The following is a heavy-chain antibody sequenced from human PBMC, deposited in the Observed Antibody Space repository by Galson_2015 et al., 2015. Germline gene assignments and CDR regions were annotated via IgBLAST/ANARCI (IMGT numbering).Heavy chain of an antibody. D-gene: IGHD2-15*01. CDR1: GFTVSSNY. CDR2: IYTGGST. CDR3: ARDLGYCSGGSCYRGVN. J-gene: IGHJ4*02. V-gene: IGHV3-53*01. Sequence: SLRLSCAASGFTVSSNYMSWVRQAPGKGLEWVSAIYTGGSTYYADSVKGRFTISRDNSKNTLYLQMNCLRAEDTAVYYCARDLGYCSGGSCYRGVNWGQGTLVTVSS.